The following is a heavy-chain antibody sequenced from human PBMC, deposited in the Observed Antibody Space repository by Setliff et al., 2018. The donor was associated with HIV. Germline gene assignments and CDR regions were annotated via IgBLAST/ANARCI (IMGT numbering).Heavy chain of an antibody. J-gene: IGHJ4*02. CDR1: GFTFVNHD. Sequence: PGGSLRLSCAASGFTFVNHDREWVRQAPGKGLEWFSHIGTAGDTYYLDSVKGRFTISSDNSKNTLYLQMNSLRVEDTAVYYCAKEPKLGGIAAPFDYWGQGTLVTVSS. V-gene: IGHV3-13*01. CDR3: AKEPKLGGIAAPFDY. CDR2: IGTAGDT. D-gene: IGHD6-6*01.